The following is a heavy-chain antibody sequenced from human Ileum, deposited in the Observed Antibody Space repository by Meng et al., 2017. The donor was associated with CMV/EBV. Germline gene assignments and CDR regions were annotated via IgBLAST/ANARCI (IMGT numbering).Heavy chain of an antibody. CDR1: GASVTSTAYY. J-gene: IGHJ4*02. Sequence: LRLSCTVSGASVTSTAYYWNWIRQPPGKGLEWIGYIFYSTTSYYNPSLKSRVTISLDTSKNQFSVKLTSVTAADTAVYYCARVPESSGSYSDSWGQGTLVTFSS. V-gene: IGHV4-30-4*08. CDR2: IFYSTTS. D-gene: IGHD3-10*01. CDR3: ARVPESSGSYSDS.